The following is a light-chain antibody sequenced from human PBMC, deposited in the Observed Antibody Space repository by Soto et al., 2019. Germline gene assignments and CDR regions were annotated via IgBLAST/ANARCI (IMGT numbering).Light chain of an antibody. V-gene: IGKV1-5*03. J-gene: IGKJ4*01. CDR2: KAS. CDR3: QQYNTYPLT. CDR1: QNISNY. Sequence: DIQMTQSPSILSASVGDRVTITCRASQNISNYLAWYQQKAGKAPNLVIYKASTLESGVPSRFSGSASGTEFTLTISSLQPDDFAIYYCQQYNTYPLTFGGGTKLEIK.